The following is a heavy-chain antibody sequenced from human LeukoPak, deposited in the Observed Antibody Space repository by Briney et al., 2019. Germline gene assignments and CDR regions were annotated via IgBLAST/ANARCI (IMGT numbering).Heavy chain of an antibody. V-gene: IGHV3-30*04. CDR1: GFTFRSYA. CDR2: ISYDGRNS. Sequence: GGSLRLSCAASGFTFRSYAMQWVRQAPGKGLEWMAVISYDGRNSDYVDSVKGRFTISRDNSKDTLYLEMNSLRVEDTAVYYCARGDYYESRGYVAPYWGQGTLVTVST. CDR3: ARGDYYESRGYVAPY. D-gene: IGHD3-22*01. J-gene: IGHJ4*02.